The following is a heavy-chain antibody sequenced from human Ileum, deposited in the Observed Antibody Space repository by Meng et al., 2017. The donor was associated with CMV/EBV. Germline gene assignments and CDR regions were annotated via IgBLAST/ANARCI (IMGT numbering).Heavy chain of an antibody. J-gene: IGHJ5*02. D-gene: IGHD3-16*01. Sequence: SLTCTVSGGSVSSGNYFWSWIRQPPGKGLEWIGYIYYSGTTSYNPSLKSRVTISIDTSNNELSLTLNSVTVADTAVYYCARGWGWFDPWGQGTLVTVSS. V-gene: IGHV4-61*01. CDR1: GGSVSSGNYF. CDR3: ARGWGWFDP. CDR2: IYYSGTT.